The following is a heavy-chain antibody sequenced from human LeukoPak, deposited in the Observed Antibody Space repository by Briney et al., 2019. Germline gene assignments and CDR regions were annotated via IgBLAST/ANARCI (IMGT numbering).Heavy chain of an antibody. CDR2: IKHDGSEK. CDR3: GRDRYRGYDIDY. Sequence: PGGSLRLSCAASGFTFGKYWMTWVRQAPGKGLEWVANIKHDGSEKYYVDSVKGRFTISRDDAKNSLSLQMNSLRAGDTAVYYCGRDRYRGYDIDYWGQGTLVTVSS. V-gene: IGHV3-7*01. J-gene: IGHJ4*02. D-gene: IGHD5-12*01. CDR1: GFTFGKYW.